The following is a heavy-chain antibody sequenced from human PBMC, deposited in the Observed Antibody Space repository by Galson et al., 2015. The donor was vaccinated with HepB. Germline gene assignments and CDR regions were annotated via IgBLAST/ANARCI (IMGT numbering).Heavy chain of an antibody. CDR3: ARSWEYGMDV. V-gene: IGHV3-33*01. Sequence: SLRLSCATSGFTFSRYGMHWVRPAPGKGLEWVALIWYDGNNKDYADSVKGRFTVSRDNSKNTLYLQVNSLRAEDTAVYYCARSWEYGMDVWGQGTTVTVSS. J-gene: IGHJ6*02. CDR1: GFTFSRYG. D-gene: IGHD1-26*01. CDR2: IWYDGNNK.